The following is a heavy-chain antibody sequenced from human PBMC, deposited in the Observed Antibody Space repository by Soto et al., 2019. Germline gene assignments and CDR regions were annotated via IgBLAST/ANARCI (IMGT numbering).Heavy chain of an antibody. CDR1: GGSVNTGEYY. CDR3: ATALWFGQSDY. D-gene: IGHD3-10*01. Sequence: SETLSLTGTVSGGSVNTGEYYWSWIRQPPGKGLEFTGYIYYSGSTYYNPSLKSRLTISLDTSKNQFSLRLSSVTDADTAVYYCATALWFGQSDYWGQGTLVTVSS. J-gene: IGHJ4*02. V-gene: IGHV4-30-4*01. CDR2: IYYSGST.